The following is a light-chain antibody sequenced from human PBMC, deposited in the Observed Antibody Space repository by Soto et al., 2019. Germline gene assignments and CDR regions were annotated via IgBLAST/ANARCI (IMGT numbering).Light chain of an antibody. CDR2: RAS. CDR3: QQSYSTPPT. Sequence: DIQMTQSPSSLSASVRERDTIACRASQSITNTLNWYQQKPGRAPKLLIYRASNLHSGVPPRFSGSGSGTDFTLTISGLQPDDFATYYCQQSYSTPPTFGQGTKVDIK. V-gene: IGKV1-39*01. J-gene: IGKJ1*01. CDR1: QSITNT.